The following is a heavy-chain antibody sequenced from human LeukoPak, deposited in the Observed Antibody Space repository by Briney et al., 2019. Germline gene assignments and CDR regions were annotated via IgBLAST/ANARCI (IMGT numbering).Heavy chain of an antibody. D-gene: IGHD6-19*01. CDR1: GGSITNYY. V-gene: IGHV4-4*07. CDR2: IHIRGIT. Sequence: PSETLSLTCTVSGGSITNYYWSWIRQPAGKALEWIGRIHIRGITNYNPSLQSRLTLSLDTSKKQVSLKLSSVTAADTAVYYCARNVAVTGTYSYSDYWGQGILVTVSS. CDR3: ARNVAVTGTYSYSDY. J-gene: IGHJ4*02.